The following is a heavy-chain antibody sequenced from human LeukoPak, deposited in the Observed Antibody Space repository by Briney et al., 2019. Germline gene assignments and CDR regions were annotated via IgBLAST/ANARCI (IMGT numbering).Heavy chain of an antibody. V-gene: IGHV1-69*05. CDR3: ARGKSKFGEKKNYYYYMDV. D-gene: IGHD3-10*01. J-gene: IGHJ6*03. Sequence: ASVKVSCKASGGTFSSYAITWVRQAPGQGLEWMGGIIPIFGTANYAHKFQGSVTITTDESTSTAYMELSSLRSEDTAVYYCARGKSKFGEKKNYYYYMDVWGKGTTVTVSS. CDR2: IIPIFGTA. CDR1: GGTFSSYA.